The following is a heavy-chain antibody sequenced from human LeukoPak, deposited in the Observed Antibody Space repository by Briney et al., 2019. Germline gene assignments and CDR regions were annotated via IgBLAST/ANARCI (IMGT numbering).Heavy chain of an antibody. D-gene: IGHD3-22*01. CDR1: GGFISSYY. CDR3: ARLNYYYDSSGYYYPPPYFDY. Sequence: SETLSLTCTVSGGFISSYYWSWIRQPAGKGLEWIGRIYTSGSTNYNPSLKSRVTMSVDTSKNQFSLKLSSVTAADTAVYYCARLNYYYDSSGYYYPPPYFDYWGQGTLVTVSS. V-gene: IGHV4-4*07. CDR2: IYTSGST. J-gene: IGHJ4*02.